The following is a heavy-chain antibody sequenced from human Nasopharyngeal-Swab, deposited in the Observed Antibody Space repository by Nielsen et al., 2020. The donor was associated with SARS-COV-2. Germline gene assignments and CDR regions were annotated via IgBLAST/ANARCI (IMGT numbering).Heavy chain of an antibody. J-gene: IGHJ5*02. D-gene: IGHD3-3*01. CDR3: ARGYYDFWSGYAGFDP. CDR2: INSDGSST. Sequence: GESLKISCAASGFTFSSYWMRWVRQAPGKGLVWVSRINSDGSSTSYADSVKGRFTISRDNAKNTLYLQMNSLRAEDTAVYYCARGYYDFWSGYAGFDPWGQGTLVTVSS. V-gene: IGHV3-74*01. CDR1: GFTFSSYW.